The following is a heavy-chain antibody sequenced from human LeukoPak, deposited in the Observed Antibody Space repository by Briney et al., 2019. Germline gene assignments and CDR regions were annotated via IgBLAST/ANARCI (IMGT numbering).Heavy chain of an antibody. D-gene: IGHD3-9*01. CDR1: GESFSGYY. Sequence: SETLSLTCAVYGESFSGYYWSWIRQPPGKGLEWIGEINHSGSTNYNPSLKSRVTISVDTSKNRFSLRLSSVTAADTAVYYCAIDSPYDILTGTVIWGQGTLVTVSS. CDR2: INHSGST. V-gene: IGHV4-34*01. J-gene: IGHJ4*02. CDR3: AIDSPYDILTGTVI.